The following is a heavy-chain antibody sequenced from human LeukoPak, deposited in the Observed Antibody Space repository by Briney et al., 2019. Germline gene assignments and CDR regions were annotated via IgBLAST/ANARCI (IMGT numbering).Heavy chain of an antibody. J-gene: IGHJ2*01. D-gene: IGHD4-23*01. Sequence: ASVKVSCKASGYTFTGYYMHWVRQAPGQGLEWMGWINPNSGSTNYAQKFQGRVTMTRDTSITTAYMELSRLSSDDTAVYYCARHPGKVTNDWYFDLWGRGTLVTVSS. V-gene: IGHV1-2*02. CDR2: INPNSGST. CDR1: GYTFTGYY. CDR3: ARHPGKVTNDWYFDL.